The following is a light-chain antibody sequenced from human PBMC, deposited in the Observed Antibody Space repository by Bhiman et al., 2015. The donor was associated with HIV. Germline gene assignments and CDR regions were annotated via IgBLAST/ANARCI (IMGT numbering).Light chain of an antibody. V-gene: IGLV2-11*01. J-gene: IGLJ1*01. CDR1: SSDVGGYHY. CDR3: SSYTTSTTYV. CDR2: DVS. Sequence: QSALTQPRSVSGSPGQSVTISCTGTSSDVGGYHYVSWYHQHPGKAPKLMIYDVSKRPSGVPDRFSGSKSGNTASLTFSGLLAEDAADYYCSSYTTSTTYVFGTGTKVTVL.